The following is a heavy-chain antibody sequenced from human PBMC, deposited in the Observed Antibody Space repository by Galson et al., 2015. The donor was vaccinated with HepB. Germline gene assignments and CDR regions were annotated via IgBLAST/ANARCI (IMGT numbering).Heavy chain of an antibody. D-gene: IGHD6-19*01. CDR1: GDSVSSNSAA. CDR2: TYYRSKWYN. CDR3: ARDPEIAVAGTYYYYGMDV. Sequence: CAISGDSVSSNSAAWNWIRQSPSRGLEWLGRTYYRSKWYNDYAVSVKSRITINPDTSKNQFSLQLNSVTPENTAVYYCARDPEIAVAGTYYYYGMDVWGQGTTVTVSS. J-gene: IGHJ6*02. V-gene: IGHV6-1*01.